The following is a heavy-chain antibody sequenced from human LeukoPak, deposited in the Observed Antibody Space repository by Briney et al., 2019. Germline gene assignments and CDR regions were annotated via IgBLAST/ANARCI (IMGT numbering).Heavy chain of an antibody. J-gene: IGHJ6*02. CDR3: ARDQDCSSTSCYLRTPYYYYGMDV. Sequence: GGSLRLSCAASGFTFSSYAMHWVRQAPGKGLEWVAVISYDGSNEYYADSVKGRFTISRDNSKNTLYLQMNSLRAEDTAVYYCARDQDCSSTSCYLRTPYYYYGMDVWGQGTTVTVSS. CDR2: ISYDGSNE. V-gene: IGHV3-30-3*01. CDR1: GFTFSSYA. D-gene: IGHD2-2*01.